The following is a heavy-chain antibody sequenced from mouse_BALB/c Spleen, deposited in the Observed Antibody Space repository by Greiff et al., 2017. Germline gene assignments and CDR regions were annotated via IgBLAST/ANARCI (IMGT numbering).Heavy chain of an antibody. CDR3: AREGYDGYYSWFAY. J-gene: IGHJ3*01. Sequence: EVKLVESGPELVKPGASVKISCKASGYTFTDYNMHWVKQSHGKSLEWIGYIYPYNGGTGYNQKFKSKATLTVDNSSSTAYMELRSLTSEDSAVYYCAREGYDGYYSWFAYWGQGTLVTVSA. CDR1: GYTFTDYN. D-gene: IGHD2-3*01. V-gene: IGHV1S29*02. CDR2: IYPYNGGT.